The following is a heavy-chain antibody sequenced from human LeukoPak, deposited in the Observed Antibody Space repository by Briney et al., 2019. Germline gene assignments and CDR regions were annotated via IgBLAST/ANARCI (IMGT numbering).Heavy chain of an antibody. V-gene: IGHV4-39*07. CDR3: ARDGRYFDWFHT. CDR1: GGSISSSSYY. J-gene: IGHJ3*02. CDR2: IYYSGST. Sequence: PSETLSLTCTVSGGSISSSSYYWGWIRQPPGKGLEWIGSIYYSGSTYYNPSLKSRVTISVDTSKNQFSLKLSSVTAADTAVYYCARDGRYFDWFHTWGQGTMVTVSS. D-gene: IGHD3-9*01.